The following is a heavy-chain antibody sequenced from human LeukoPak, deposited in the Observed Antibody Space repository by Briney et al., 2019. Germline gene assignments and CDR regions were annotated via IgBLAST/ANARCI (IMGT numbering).Heavy chain of an antibody. CDR1: GGSFSGYY. J-gene: IGHJ4*02. D-gene: IGHD2-15*01. CDR3: ASTYCSGGSCFDY. V-gene: IGHV4-34*01. CDR2: INHSGST. Sequence: SETLSLTCAVYGGSFSGYYWSWIRQPPGKGLEWIGEINHSGSTNYNPSLKSRVTISVDTSKNQFSLKLSSVTAADTAVYYCASTYCSGGSCFDYWGQGTLVTVSS.